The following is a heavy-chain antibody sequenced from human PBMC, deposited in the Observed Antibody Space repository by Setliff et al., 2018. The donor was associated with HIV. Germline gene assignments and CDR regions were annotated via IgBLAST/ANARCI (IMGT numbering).Heavy chain of an antibody. Sequence: SETLSLTCTVYGVSITGSDYYWGWIRQPPGKGLEWIATIYYSGSTYYNPSLKSRVTISVGTSKNQISLKLRSVTAADTAVYYCGRLSETAMASFDSWGQGTLVTVSS. D-gene: IGHD2-21*02. CDR1: GVSITGSDYY. CDR3: GRLSETAMASFDS. CDR2: IYYSGST. J-gene: IGHJ4*02. V-gene: IGHV4-39*01.